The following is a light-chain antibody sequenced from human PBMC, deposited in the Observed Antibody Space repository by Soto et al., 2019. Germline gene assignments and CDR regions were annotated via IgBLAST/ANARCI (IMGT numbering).Light chain of an antibody. V-gene: IGKV1-13*02. Sequence: AIQLTQSPSSVSASVGDRITITCRASQDIHTFLAWYQQKPGKAPQLLIYKASTLQSGFPSRFSGSGSGTDFTLPISSLQPEDFATYSCQQFCVFPVTFGQGTRLEIK. J-gene: IGKJ5*01. CDR1: QDIHTF. CDR3: QQFCVFPVT. CDR2: KAS.